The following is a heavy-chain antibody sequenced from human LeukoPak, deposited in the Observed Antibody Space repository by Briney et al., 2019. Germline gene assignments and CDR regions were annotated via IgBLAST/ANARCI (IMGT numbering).Heavy chain of an antibody. Sequence: KSGGSLRLSCATSEFTFSISAMNWVRQAPGKGLEWVSSISSSSSYIYYADSVKGRFTISRDNAKNSLYLQMNSLRAEDTAVYHCARARTGTTDLVGYWGQGTLVTVSS. CDR3: ARARTGTTDLVGY. D-gene: IGHD1-7*01. J-gene: IGHJ4*02. V-gene: IGHV3-21*01. CDR2: ISSSSSYI. CDR1: EFTFSISA.